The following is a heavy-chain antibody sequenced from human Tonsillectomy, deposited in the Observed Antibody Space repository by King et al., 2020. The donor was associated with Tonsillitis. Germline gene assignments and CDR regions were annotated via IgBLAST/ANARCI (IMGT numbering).Heavy chain of an antibody. J-gene: IGHJ4*02. CDR3: ARSYYSDFFDY. CDR1: GFTFSSYD. V-gene: IGHV3-13*01. D-gene: IGHD1-26*01. Sequence: VQLVKSGGGLVQPGGSLRLSCAASGFTFSSYDMHWVRQATGKGLEWVSAIGTAGDTYYAGSVKGRFTISRENAKNSLYFQMNSLRAEDTAVYYCARSYYSDFFDYWGQGTLVTVSS. CDR2: IGTAGDT.